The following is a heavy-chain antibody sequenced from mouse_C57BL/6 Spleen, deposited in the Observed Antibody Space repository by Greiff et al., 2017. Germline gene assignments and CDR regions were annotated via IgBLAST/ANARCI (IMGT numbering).Heavy chain of an antibody. D-gene: IGHD2-4*01. CDR2: ISPRDGST. Sequence: QVQLQQSGPELVKPGASVKLSCKASGYTFTSYDINWVKQRPGQGLEWIGWISPRDGSTTYNEKFKGKATLTVDTSSSTAYMELHSRTSEDSAVYFCARDDYDGFAYWGQGALVTVSA. V-gene: IGHV1-85*01. CDR1: GYTFTSYD. J-gene: IGHJ3*01. CDR3: ARDDYDGFAY.